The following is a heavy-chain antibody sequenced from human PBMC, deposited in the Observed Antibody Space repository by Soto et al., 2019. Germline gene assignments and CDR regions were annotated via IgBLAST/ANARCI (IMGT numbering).Heavy chain of an antibody. J-gene: IGHJ5*02. Sequence: QVQLVQSGAEVKKPGASVKVSCKASGYTFTSYDINWVRQATGQGLEWMGWMNPNSGNTGYAQKFQGRVTMTRNTSISTAYLEVSSLGSEDTAVYYCARGLGGMVRGVTFNWFDPWGQGTLVTVSS. CDR1: GYTFTSYD. CDR3: ARGLGGMVRGVTFNWFDP. V-gene: IGHV1-8*01. CDR2: MNPNSGNT. D-gene: IGHD3-10*01.